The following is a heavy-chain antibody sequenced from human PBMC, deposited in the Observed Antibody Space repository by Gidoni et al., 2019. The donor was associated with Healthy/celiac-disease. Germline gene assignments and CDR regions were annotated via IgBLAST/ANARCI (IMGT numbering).Heavy chain of an antibody. CDR2: INPSGGST. J-gene: IGHJ4*02. V-gene: IGHV1-46*01. Sequence: QVQLVQSGAEVKKPGASVKVSCTASGYTFTSYYMHWVRQAPGQGIEWMGIINPSGGSTSYEQKFQGRVTMTRDTATSTVYMELSSVRSEDTAVYYCARDLIAVAGDLEDYWGQGTLVTVSS. CDR3: ARDLIAVAGDLEDY. D-gene: IGHD6-13*01. CDR1: GYTFTSYY.